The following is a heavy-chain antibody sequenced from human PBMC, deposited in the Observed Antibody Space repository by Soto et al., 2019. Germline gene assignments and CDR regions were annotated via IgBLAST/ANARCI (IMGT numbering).Heavy chain of an antibody. V-gene: IGHV3-23*01. CDR2: ISVSDAFI. CDR1: GFNVGAFA. CDR3: TRETVAGITGLDY. Sequence: GESLKISCAASGFNVGAFAVKWVRQAPGKGLEWVSGISVSDAFIYYADSVRGRFPISRDASENILYLQMNSLRVDDTALYYCTRETVAGITGLDYWGPGTLVTVSS. J-gene: IGHJ4*02. D-gene: IGHD1-20*01.